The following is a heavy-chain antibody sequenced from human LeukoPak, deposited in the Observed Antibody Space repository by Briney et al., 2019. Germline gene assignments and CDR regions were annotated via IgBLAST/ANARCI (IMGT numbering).Heavy chain of an antibody. D-gene: IGHD5-18*01. CDR2: IIPIFGTA. V-gene: IGHV1-69*01. J-gene: IGHJ6*03. CDR1: GGTFSSYA. CDR3: ARDFVDTAMAGLVGYMDV. Sequence: SVKVSCKASGGTFSSYAISWVRQAPGQGLEWMGGIIPIFGTANYAQKFQGRVTITADESTSTAFMELSSLRSEDTAVYYCARDFVDTAMAGLVGYMDVWGKGTTVTVSS.